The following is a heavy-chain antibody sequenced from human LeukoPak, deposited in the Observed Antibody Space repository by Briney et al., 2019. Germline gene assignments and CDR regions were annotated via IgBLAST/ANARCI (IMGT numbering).Heavy chain of an antibody. V-gene: IGHV3-7*01. CDR3: AKAMTTVTPFDY. CDR1: GFTFSSYW. D-gene: IGHD4-17*01. Sequence: GGSLRLSCEASGFTFSSYWMSWVRQAPGKGLEWVANIKQDGSEKYYVDSVKGRFTISRDNSKNTLFLQMNSLRAEDTTVYYCAKAMTTVTPFDYWGQGTLVTVSS. CDR2: IKQDGSEK. J-gene: IGHJ4*02.